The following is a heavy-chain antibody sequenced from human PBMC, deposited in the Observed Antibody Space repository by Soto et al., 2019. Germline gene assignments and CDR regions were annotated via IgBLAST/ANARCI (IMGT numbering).Heavy chain of an antibody. Sequence: QVQLMQSGAEVKKPGASVKVSCKASGDTFTNYYIHWVRQAPGQGLEWMGTVNPSGGHTTYSQNFLGRGTXTXAXSXXPLYMERTSLTSDDTAVYYCARGGHVVVVTAAFDYWGQGTLVTVSS. CDR3: ARGGHVVVVTAAFDY. CDR1: GDTFTNYY. V-gene: IGHV1-46*01. J-gene: IGHJ4*02. D-gene: IGHD2-21*02. CDR2: VNPSGGHT.